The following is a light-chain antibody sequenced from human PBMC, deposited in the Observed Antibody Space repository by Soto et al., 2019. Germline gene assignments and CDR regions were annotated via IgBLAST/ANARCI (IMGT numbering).Light chain of an antibody. CDR3: RQRSNWPIT. V-gene: IGKV3-11*01. CDR2: GAS. Sequence: EVVMTQSPATLPVSPGGRVTLSCRASQSVGNNLAWYQQRPGQAPRLLIYGASNRATGIPDRFSGSGSGTDFTLTIRSLEPEDFAFYYCRQRSNWPITFGPGTRLEI. J-gene: IGKJ5*01. CDR1: QSVGNN.